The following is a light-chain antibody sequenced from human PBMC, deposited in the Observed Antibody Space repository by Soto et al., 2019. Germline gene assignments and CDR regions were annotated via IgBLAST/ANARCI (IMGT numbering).Light chain of an antibody. J-gene: IGLJ2*01. CDR1: SSDVGASDL. CDR2: EIS. Sequence: QSVLTQPASVSESPGQSITISCTGTSSDVGASDLVSWYQQHPGKAPELIIYEISNRPSGVSSRFSGSKSGNTASLTISGLQAEDESDYYCSSYTTSHTLVFGGGTKVTVL. V-gene: IGLV2-14*01. CDR3: SSYTTSHTLV.